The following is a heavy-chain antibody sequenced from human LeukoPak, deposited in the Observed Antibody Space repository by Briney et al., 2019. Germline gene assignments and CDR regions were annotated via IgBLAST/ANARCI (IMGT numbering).Heavy chain of an antibody. CDR1: GGSISSYY. Sequence: SETLSLTCTVSGGSISSYYWSWIRQPPGKGLEWVGYTYYSGSTNYNPSLKSRVTISVDTSKNQFSLKLSSVTAADTAVYYCAREVYLGYFDYWGQGTLVTVSS. D-gene: IGHD7-27*01. CDR3: AREVYLGYFDY. V-gene: IGHV4-59*01. J-gene: IGHJ4*02. CDR2: TYYSGST.